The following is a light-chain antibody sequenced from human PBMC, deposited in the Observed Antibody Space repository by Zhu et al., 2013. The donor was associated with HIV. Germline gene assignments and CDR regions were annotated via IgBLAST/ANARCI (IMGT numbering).Light chain of an antibody. CDR2: QDS. CDR1: KLGGVN. CDR3: AAWDDSLTGHVL. Sequence: SYELTQPPSVSVSPGQTASITCSGDKLGGVNMLAGISRSQASPLVLVIYQDSTRPSGVPDRFSGSKSGTSASLAISGLQSEDEADYYCAAWDDSLTGHVLFGGGTKLTVL. J-gene: IGLJ3*02. V-gene: IGLV3-1*01.